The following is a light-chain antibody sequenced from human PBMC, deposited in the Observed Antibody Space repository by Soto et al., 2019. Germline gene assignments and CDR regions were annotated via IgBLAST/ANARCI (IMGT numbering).Light chain of an antibody. CDR1: SSDVGDYNY. CDR2: EVS. J-gene: IGLJ2*01. CDR3: SSYAGSKNYVI. Sequence: QSALTQPPSASGSPGQSVTISCTGSSSDVGDYNYVSWYQQPPGKAPKLMIYEVSKRPSGVPDRFSGSKSGNTASLTVSGLQAEDEADYYCSSYAGSKNYVIFGGGPKLTVL. V-gene: IGLV2-8*01.